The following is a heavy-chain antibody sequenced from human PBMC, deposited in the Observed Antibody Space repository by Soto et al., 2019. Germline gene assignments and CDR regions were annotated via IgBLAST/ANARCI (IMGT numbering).Heavy chain of an antibody. J-gene: IGHJ4*02. CDR2: VFYTGFT. CDR3: ASSQKGYNWNYFDH. D-gene: IGHD1-20*01. V-gene: IGHV4-39*01. Sequence: SETLSLTCAFSGGSIIGSYYYWGWLRQSPGRGPEWIGSVFYTGFTSYNPSLGSRVSVSVDTSKNRFSLKVSAVTAADTAVYYCASSQKGYNWNYFDHWGQGALVTVSS. CDR1: GGSIIGSYYY.